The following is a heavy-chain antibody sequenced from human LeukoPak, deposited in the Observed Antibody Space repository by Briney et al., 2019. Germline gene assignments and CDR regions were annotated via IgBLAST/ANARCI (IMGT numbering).Heavy chain of an antibody. D-gene: IGHD3-10*01. J-gene: IGHJ4*02. CDR1: GSTFKIYS. V-gene: IGHV3-21*01. Sequence: PGGSLRLSCAASGSTFKIYSMNWVRQAPGKGLEWVSSISSSSSHMYYADSVKGRFTISRDNAKNSLYLQMNTLRAEDTAVYYCARDDTSAHFFDYWGQGTLVTVSS. CDR3: ARDDTSAHFFDY. CDR2: ISSSSSHM.